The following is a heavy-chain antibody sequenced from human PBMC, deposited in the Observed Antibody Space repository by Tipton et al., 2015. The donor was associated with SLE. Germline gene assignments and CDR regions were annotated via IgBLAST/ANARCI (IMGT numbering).Heavy chain of an antibody. Sequence: QVQLVQSGAEVKKPGASVKVSCKASGYTFTDYYIHWVRQAPGQGLEWMGWVNPNSGGTNYAQKFQGRVTMTRDTSITTAYMELSSLTSDDTAVYYCARVKRDVIRGRYHFDYWGHGTLVTVSS. CDR3: ARVKRDVIRGRYHFDY. CDR1: GYTFTDYY. V-gene: IGHV1-2*02. J-gene: IGHJ4*01. CDR2: VNPNSGGT. D-gene: IGHD3-16*01.